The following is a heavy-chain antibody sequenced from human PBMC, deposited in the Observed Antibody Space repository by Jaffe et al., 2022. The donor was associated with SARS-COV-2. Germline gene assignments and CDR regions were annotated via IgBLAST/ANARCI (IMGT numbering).Heavy chain of an antibody. V-gene: IGHV3-23*01. J-gene: IGHJ6*02. CDR3: AKESPHFYYYGMDV. CDR1: GFTFSMYA. CDR2: ISGSGGNT. Sequence: EVQLLESGGGLVQPGGSLRLSCAASGFTFSMYAMSWVRQAPGKGLEWVSGISGSGGNTHYADSVKGRFTVSRDNSKNTVFLQMNSLRAEDTAVYYCAKESPHFYYYGMDVWGQGTTVTVSS.